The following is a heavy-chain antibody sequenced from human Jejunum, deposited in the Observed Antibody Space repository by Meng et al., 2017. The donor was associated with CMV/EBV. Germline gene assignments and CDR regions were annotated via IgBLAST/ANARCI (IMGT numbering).Heavy chain of an antibody. J-gene: IGHJ4*02. CDR1: FPFSDYS. D-gene: IGHD2-2*03. Sequence: FPFSDYSMNWVRKAPGKGLEWVSSISNSGSYVYYADSVKGRFTISRDNSKNSLSLQMNSLRAEDTAVYYCARDIGDCVSTTCYYFDSWGQGALVTVSS. CDR3: ARDIGDCVSTTCYYFDS. CDR2: ISNSGSYV. V-gene: IGHV3-21*01.